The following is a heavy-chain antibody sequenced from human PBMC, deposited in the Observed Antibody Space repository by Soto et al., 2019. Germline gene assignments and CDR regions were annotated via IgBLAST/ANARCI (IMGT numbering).Heavy chain of an antibody. J-gene: IGHJ6*03. V-gene: IGHV4-31*03. CDR2: IYYSGST. CDR3: ARDSRLLHYMDV. Sequence: SETLSLTCTVSGGSISSGGYYWSWIRQHPRKGLEWIGYIYYSGSTYYNPSLKSRITISVDTSKNQFSLKLSSVTAADTAVYYCARDSRLLHYMDVWGKGTTVTVSS. CDR1: GGSISSGGYY. D-gene: IGHD3-10*01.